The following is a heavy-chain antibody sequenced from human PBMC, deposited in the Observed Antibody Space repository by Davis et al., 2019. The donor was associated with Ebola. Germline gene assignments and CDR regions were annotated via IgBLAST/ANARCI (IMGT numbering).Heavy chain of an antibody. V-gene: IGHV4-59*01. Sequence: PSETLSLTCAVSGGSISSYYWSWIRQPPGKGLEWIGYIYYSGSTNYNPSLKSRVTISVDTSKNQFSLKLSSVTAADTAVYYCARDLGYSSSWPRVDYYYGMDVWGQGTTVTVSS. CDR3: ARDLGYSSSWPRVDYYYGMDV. CDR2: IYYSGST. D-gene: IGHD6-13*01. J-gene: IGHJ6*02. CDR1: GGSISSYY.